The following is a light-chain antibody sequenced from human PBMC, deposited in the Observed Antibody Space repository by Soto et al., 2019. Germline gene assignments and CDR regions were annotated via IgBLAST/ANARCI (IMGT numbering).Light chain of an antibody. Sequence: DIQMTQSPSSMSASVGDRVTITCRASQSISSYLNWYQQKPGKAPKLLIYAASSLQSGVPSMFRGSGSGTDFTLTISSLQPEDFATYYCQQSYSTLFTFGPGTKVDIK. CDR2: AAS. CDR1: QSISSY. CDR3: QQSYSTLFT. V-gene: IGKV1-39*01. J-gene: IGKJ3*01.